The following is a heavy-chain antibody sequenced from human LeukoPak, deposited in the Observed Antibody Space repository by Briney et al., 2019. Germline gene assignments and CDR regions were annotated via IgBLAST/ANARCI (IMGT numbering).Heavy chain of an antibody. V-gene: IGHV3-30-3*01. D-gene: IGHD4-23*01. CDR3: ARGSATVVTRASDY. Sequence: PGGSLRLSCAASGFTLSSYAMHWVRQAPGKGLEWVAVISYDGSNKYYADSVKGRFTISGDNSKNTLYLQINSLRAEDTAVYYCARGSATVVTRASDYWGKGSLVTVSS. J-gene: IGHJ4*02. CDR2: ISYDGSNK. CDR1: GFTLSSYA.